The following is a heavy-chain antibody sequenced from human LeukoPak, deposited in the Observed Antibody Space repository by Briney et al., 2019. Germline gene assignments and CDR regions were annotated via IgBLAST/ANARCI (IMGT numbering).Heavy chain of an antibody. J-gene: IGHJ5*02. CDR1: GVSISINS. V-gene: IGHV4-4*07. CDR2: IHTSGIT. CDR3: ARDRDCSSTSCQGWFDP. D-gene: IGHD2-2*01. Sequence: ASETLSLTCNVSGVSISINSWSWIRQPPGKGLEWIGRIHTSGITNYNPSLKSRVTMSLDTSKNQFSLNLSSVTAADTAVYYCARDRDCSSTSCQGWFDPWGQGTLVTVSS.